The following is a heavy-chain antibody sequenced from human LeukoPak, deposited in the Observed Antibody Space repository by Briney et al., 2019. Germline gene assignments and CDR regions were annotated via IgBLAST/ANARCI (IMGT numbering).Heavy chain of an antibody. Sequence: SETLSLTCSVSGDSITTDYWSWIRQPPGKGLEWIGYIYRLGNTDYNPSLKSRVTISVDTSKSQLSPNLSSVTAAHTAVYYCAGRGQRSFRDWGQGTLVTVSS. V-gene: IGHV4-4*08. CDR3: AGRGQRSFRD. CDR1: GDSITTDY. J-gene: IGHJ1*01. CDR2: IYRLGNT.